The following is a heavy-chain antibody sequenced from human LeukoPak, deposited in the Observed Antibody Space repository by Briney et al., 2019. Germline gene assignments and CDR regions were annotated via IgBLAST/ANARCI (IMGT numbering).Heavy chain of an antibody. D-gene: IGHD3-22*01. V-gene: IGHV3-30*18. Sequence: GGSLRLSCAASGFTFSSYGMHWVRQAPGKGLEWVAVISYDGSNKYYADSVKGRFTISRDNSKNTLYLQMNSLRAEDTAVYYCAKAHPRYYYDSSGYPDYWGQGTLVTVSS. J-gene: IGHJ4*02. CDR2: ISYDGSNK. CDR1: GFTFSSYG. CDR3: AKAHPRYYYDSSGYPDY.